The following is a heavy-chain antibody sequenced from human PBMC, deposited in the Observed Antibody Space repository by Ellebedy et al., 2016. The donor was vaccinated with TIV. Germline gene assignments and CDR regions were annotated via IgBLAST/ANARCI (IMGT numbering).Heavy chain of an antibody. CDR2: INHGGYT. CDR3: ASGRYSRPYNWFDP. Sequence: MPSETLSPTCAVYGASFSDYYWNWIRQPLGKGLEWIGEINHGGYTKYNPSLKNRVTISGDTSKNQFSLILRSVTAADTAVYFCASGRYSRPYNWFDPWGQGTLVTVSS. J-gene: IGHJ5*02. V-gene: IGHV4-34*01. D-gene: IGHD6-13*01. CDR1: GASFSDYY.